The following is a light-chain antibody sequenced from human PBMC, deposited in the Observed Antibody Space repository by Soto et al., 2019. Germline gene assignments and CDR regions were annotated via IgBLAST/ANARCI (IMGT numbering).Light chain of an antibody. CDR1: SSDVGGYNY. V-gene: IGLV2-14*01. CDR3: SSYTSSSTLGV. CDR2: DVS. J-gene: IGLJ1*01. Sequence: QSALTQPASVSGSPGQSITISCTGTSSDVGGYNYVSWYQQHPGKAPKLMIYDVSNRPSGVSNRFSVSKSGNTASLTISGLQAEDEADYYCSSYTSSSTLGVFGTGTQLTVL.